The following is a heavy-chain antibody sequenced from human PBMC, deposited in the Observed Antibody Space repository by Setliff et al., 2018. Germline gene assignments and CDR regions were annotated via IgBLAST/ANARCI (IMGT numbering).Heavy chain of an antibody. CDR3: ALTPLNNYHYYQGYYYYMGV. J-gene: IGHJ6*03. CDR2: INWNSAST. V-gene: IGHV3-20*04. CDR1: GFTLGDHY. D-gene: IGHD3-22*01. Sequence: PGGSLRLSCAAPGFTLGDHYMSWIRQAPGKGLEWVSGINWNSASTSYADSVKGRFTISRDNAENSLYLQMNSLRAEDTALYYCALTPLNNYHYYQGYYYYMGVWGKGTTVTVSS.